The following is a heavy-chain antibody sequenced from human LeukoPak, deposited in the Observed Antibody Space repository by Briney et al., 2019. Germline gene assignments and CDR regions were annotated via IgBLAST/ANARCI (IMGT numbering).Heavy chain of an antibody. V-gene: IGHV3-21*01. Sequence: PGGSLRLSCAASGFTFSSYTMNWVRQAPGKGLEWVSYISSSSSYIYYADSVKGRFTISRDNAENSLYLQMNSLRAEDTAVYYCARGSEGYCSGGGCYHGMDVWGQGTTVTVSS. D-gene: IGHD2-15*01. J-gene: IGHJ6*01. CDR1: GFTFSSYT. CDR2: ISSSSSYI. CDR3: ARGSEGYCSGGGCYHGMDV.